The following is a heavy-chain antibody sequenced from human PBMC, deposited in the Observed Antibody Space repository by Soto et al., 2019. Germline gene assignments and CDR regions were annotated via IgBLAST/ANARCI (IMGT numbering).Heavy chain of an antibody. CDR1: GGSISSYY. D-gene: IGHD2-21*01. CDR3: ARIPNYYYYYMDV. CDR2: IYYSGST. Sequence: NPSETLSLTCTVSGGSISSYYWSWIRQPPGKGLEWIGYIYYSGSTNYNPSLKSRVTISVDTSKNQFSLKLSSVTAADTAVYYCARIPNYYYYYMDVWGKGTTVTVSS. V-gene: IGHV4-59*01. J-gene: IGHJ6*03.